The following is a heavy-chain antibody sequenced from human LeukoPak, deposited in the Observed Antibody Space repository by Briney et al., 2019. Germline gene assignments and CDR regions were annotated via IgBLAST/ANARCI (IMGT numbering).Heavy chain of an antibody. CDR3: ARRRDYYDSRGYYAFDI. D-gene: IGHD3-22*01. Sequence: PSETLSLTCNVSGGSISSDYWTWIRQPPGKGLEWIGNIYYSGSTNYNPSPKSRVTMSVDTSKNQFSLKLNSVTAADTAVYYCARRRDYYDSRGYYAFDIWGHGTMVTVSS. V-gene: IGHV4-59*01. CDR1: GGSISSDY. CDR2: IYYSGST. J-gene: IGHJ3*02.